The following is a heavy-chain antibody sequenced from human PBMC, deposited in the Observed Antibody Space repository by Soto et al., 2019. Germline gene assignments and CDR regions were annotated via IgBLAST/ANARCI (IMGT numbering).Heavy chain of an antibody. CDR2: ISAYNGNT. J-gene: IGHJ4*02. V-gene: IGHV1-18*01. CDR3: ARDPPPPDY. CDR1: GYTFASYA. Sequence: QVQLVQSGAEVKKPGASVKVSCKASGYTFASYAISWMRQAPGQGLEWMGWISAYNGNTNYAQKLQGKVTMTTDTSTSTPYMELRSLRSDATAVYYCARDPPPPDYWGQGTLVTVSS.